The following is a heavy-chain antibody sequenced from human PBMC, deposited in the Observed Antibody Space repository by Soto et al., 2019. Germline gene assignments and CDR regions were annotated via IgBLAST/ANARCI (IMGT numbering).Heavy chain of an antibody. CDR1: GFTFSSYG. J-gene: IGHJ3*02. D-gene: IGHD4-4*01. V-gene: IGHV3-33*08. CDR3: ARGGGRSVTDAFDI. Sequence: GGSLRLSCAASGFTFSSYGMHWVRQAPGKGLEWVAVIWYDGSNKYYADSVKGRFTISRDNSKNTLYLQMNSLRAEDTAVYYCARGGGRSVTDAFDIWGQGTMVTVS. CDR2: IWYDGSNK.